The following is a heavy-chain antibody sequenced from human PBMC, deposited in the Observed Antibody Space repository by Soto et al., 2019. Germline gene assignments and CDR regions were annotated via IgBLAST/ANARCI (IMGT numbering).Heavy chain of an antibody. CDR2: VSAYTGHT. Sequence: QVQLVQSEAELKKPGASVKVSCKASGYAFGGYAMSWVRQAPGQGLEWMGWVSAYTGHTDYAQKFQGRVSMTTDTSTSTAYMELGSLTPDDTAVYYCARPSGSYCDYAWSLPYWGQGTLVTVSS. D-gene: IGHD3-10*01. CDR1: GYAFGGYA. J-gene: IGHJ4*02. V-gene: IGHV1-18*04. CDR3: ARPSGSYCDYAWSLPY.